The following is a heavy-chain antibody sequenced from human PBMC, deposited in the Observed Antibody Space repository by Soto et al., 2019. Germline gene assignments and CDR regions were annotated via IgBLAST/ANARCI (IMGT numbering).Heavy chain of an antibody. Sequence: EVQLVESEGGLVQRGGSLRLSCAASGFTFNYYWMHWVRQAPGQGLVWVSHIHSDGSTTTYADSVKGRFTISRDNAKNTLYLQMNSLRAEDTAVYYCVRGDKGGFDLWGKGTTVTVSS. CDR2: IHSDGSTT. CDR1: GFTFNYYW. V-gene: IGHV3-74*01. CDR3: VRGDKGGFDL. J-gene: IGHJ3*01. D-gene: IGHD2-21*02.